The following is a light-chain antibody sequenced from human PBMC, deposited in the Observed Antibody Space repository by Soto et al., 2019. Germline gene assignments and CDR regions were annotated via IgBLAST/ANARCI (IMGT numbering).Light chain of an antibody. CDR1: QTVTSPY. V-gene: IGKV3-20*01. CDR2: EAS. J-gene: IGKJ2*01. Sequence: TVLTQSPGTLSLSAGERVTLACRASQTVTSPYFAWYQNQPGQAPTLLLYEASDRATDVPGRFSSGRSGTDLSLTISRLETEDFAVYYCLQFDHSPLYTFGQGTKVDIK. CDR3: LQFDHSPLYT.